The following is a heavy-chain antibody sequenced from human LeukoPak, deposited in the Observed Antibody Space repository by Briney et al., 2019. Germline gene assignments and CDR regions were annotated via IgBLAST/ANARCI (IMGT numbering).Heavy chain of an antibody. CDR3: ARDQGQTTPRVGRAFDI. CDR1: GGSISSGGYY. Sequence: SETLSLTCTVSGGSISSGGYYWSWIRQHPGKGLEWIGYIYYSGSTYYNPSLKSRVTISVDTSKNQFSLKLSSVTAADTAVYYCARDQGQTTPRVGRAFDIWGQGTMVTVSS. V-gene: IGHV4-31*03. D-gene: IGHD1-26*01. CDR2: IYYSGST. J-gene: IGHJ3*02.